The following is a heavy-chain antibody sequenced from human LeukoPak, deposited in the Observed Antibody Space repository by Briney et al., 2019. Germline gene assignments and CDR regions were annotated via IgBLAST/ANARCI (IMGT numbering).Heavy chain of an antibody. D-gene: IGHD3-16*01. Sequence: GGSLRLSCAASGFTFSSYEMHWVRQVIGKGLEWVSAVGIAGDTFYSGSVKGRFTTSRENAENSLFLRMNNLRAGDTAVYYCAREGRESSADAFDIWGQGTMVTVSS. CDR1: GFTFSSYE. CDR3: AREGRESSADAFDI. V-gene: IGHV3-13*01. CDR2: VGIAGDT. J-gene: IGHJ3*02.